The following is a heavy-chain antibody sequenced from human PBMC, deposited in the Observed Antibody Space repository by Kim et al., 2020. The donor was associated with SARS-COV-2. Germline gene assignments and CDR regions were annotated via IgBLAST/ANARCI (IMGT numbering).Heavy chain of an antibody. V-gene: IGHV4-34*01. D-gene: IGHD3-3*01. Sequence: SETLSLTCAVYGGSFSGYYWSWIRQPPGKGLEWIGEINHSGSTNYNPSLKSRVTISGDTTKNQFSLKLSSVTAADTAVDYCASVPVEITIFGVVAPSYYYGMDVGGQGTTVTVSS. CDR1: GGSFSGYY. J-gene: IGHJ6*02. CDR3: ASVPVEITIFGVVAPSYYYGMDV. CDR2: INHSGST.